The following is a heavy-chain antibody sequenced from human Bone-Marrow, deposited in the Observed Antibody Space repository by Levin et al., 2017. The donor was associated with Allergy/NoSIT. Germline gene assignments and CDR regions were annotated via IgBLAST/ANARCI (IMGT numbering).Heavy chain of an antibody. CDR3: ARGSVVVVPAAILLDFDY. CDR1: GGSFSGYY. CDR2: INHSGST. D-gene: IGHD2-2*02. J-gene: IGHJ4*02. Sequence: SETLSLTCAVYGGSFSGYYWSWIRQPPGKGLEWIGEINHSGSTNYNPSLKSRVTISVDTSKNQFSLKLSSVTAADTAVYYCARGSVVVVPAAILLDFDYWGQGTLVTVSS. V-gene: IGHV4-34*01.